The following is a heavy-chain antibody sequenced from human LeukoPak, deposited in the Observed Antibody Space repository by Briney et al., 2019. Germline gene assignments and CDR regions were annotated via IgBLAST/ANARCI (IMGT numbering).Heavy chain of an antibody. J-gene: IGHJ4*02. CDR2: IYHSGST. CDR1: GGSISSGGYS. V-gene: IGHV4-30-2*01. Sequence: SETLSLTCAVSGGSISSGGYSWSWIRQPPGKGLEWIGYIYHSGSTYYNPSLKSRVTISVDRSKNQFSLKLSSVTAADTAVYYRARVSTLNRYFDYWGQGTLVTVSS. D-gene: IGHD1-14*01. CDR3: ARVSTLNRYFDY.